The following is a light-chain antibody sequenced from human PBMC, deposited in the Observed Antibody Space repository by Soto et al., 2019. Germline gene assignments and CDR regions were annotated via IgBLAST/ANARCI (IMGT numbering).Light chain of an antibody. CDR3: QQYGSSPRT. J-gene: IGKJ1*01. V-gene: IGKV3-20*01. CDR1: QTVSSSS. Sequence: DIVLTHSPGTLSLSPCESATLSRSASQTVSSSSLAWYQQKPGQAPRLLIFGASTRAAGFPDRFSGSGSGTDFTLTISRLEPEDFAVYYCQQYGSSPRTFGQGTKV. CDR2: GAS.